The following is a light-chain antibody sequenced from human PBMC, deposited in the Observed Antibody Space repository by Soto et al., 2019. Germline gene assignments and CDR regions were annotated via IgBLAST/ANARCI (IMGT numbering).Light chain of an antibody. J-gene: IGKJ1*01. CDR2: DAS. V-gene: IGKV3D-15*01. CDR3: QQYNNWPPWT. Sequence: EIVLTQSPGTLSLSPGERATLSCRASQSVSSSYLAWYQQKPGQAPRLLIYDASNRATGIPARFSGRGSGTEFTLTITSLQSEDFAVYYCQQYNNWPPWTFGQGTKVDIK. CDR1: QSVSSSY.